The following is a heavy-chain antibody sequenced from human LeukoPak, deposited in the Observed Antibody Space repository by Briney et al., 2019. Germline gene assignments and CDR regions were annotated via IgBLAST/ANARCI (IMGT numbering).Heavy chain of an antibody. CDR2: IWHDGSKK. CDR1: GFIFSNYG. Sequence: PGGSLRLSCAASGFIFSNYGMHWVRQAPGKGLEWVAGIWHDGSKKYYADSVKGRFTISRDNSKNTLYLQMNSLRAEDTAVYYCARGSGWLDYWGQGTLVTVSS. D-gene: IGHD6-19*01. J-gene: IGHJ4*02. V-gene: IGHV3-33*01. CDR3: ARGSGWLDY.